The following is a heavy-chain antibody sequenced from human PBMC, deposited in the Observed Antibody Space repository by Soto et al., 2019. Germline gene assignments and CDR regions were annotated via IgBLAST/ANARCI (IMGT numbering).Heavy chain of an antibody. CDR2: INHSGST. CDR1: GGSFSGYY. Sequence: SSETLSLTXAVYGGSFSGYYWSWIRQPPGKGLEWIGEINHSGSTNYNPSLKSRVTISVDTSKNQFSLKLSSVTAADTAVYYCARVGRGYSYKYYGMDVWGQGTTVTVSS. D-gene: IGHD5-18*01. V-gene: IGHV4-34*01. CDR3: ARVGRGYSYKYYGMDV. J-gene: IGHJ6*02.